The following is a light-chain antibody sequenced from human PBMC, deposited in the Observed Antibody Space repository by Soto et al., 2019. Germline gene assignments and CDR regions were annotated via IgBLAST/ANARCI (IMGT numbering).Light chain of an antibody. V-gene: IGLV2-8*01. Sequence: QSALTQPPSASGSPGQSVTISCTGTSSDVGGYNYVSWYQQHPGKAPKLMIYEVSKRPSGVPDRLSGSKSGNTASLTVSGLQVEDEAYYYCASYTGSDTLVFGGGTKVTVL. CDR1: SSDVGGYNY. CDR2: EVS. CDR3: ASYTGSDTLV. J-gene: IGLJ2*01.